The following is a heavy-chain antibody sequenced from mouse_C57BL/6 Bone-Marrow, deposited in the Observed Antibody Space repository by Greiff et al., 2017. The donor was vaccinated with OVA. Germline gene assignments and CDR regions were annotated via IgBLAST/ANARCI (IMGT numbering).Heavy chain of an antibody. CDR3: ARDYGSSFYAMDY. J-gene: IGHJ4*01. CDR1: GFNIKNTY. Sequence: VQLKESVAELVRPGASVKLSCTASGFNIKNTYMHWVKQRPEQGLEWIGRIDPANGNTKYAPKFQGKATITADTSSNTAYLQLSSLTSEDTAIYYCARDYGSSFYAMDYWGQGTSVTVSS. CDR2: IDPANGNT. V-gene: IGHV14-3*01. D-gene: IGHD1-1*01.